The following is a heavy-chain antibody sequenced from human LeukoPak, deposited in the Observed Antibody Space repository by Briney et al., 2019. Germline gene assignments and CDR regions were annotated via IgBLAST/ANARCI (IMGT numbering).Heavy chain of an antibody. D-gene: IGHD5-12*01. V-gene: IGHV4-34*01. CDR3: ARQKWLRQKTFDY. CDR2: INHSGST. Sequence: SETLSLTCAVYGGSFSGYYWSWIGQPPGKGLEWIGEINHSGSTNYNPSLKSRVTITVDTSKNQFSLKLSSVTAADTAVYYCARQKWLRQKTFDYWGQGTLVTVSS. J-gene: IGHJ4*02. CDR1: GGSFSGYY.